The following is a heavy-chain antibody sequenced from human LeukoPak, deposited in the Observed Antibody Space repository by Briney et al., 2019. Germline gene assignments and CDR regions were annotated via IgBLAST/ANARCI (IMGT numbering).Heavy chain of an antibody. V-gene: IGHV4-34*01. J-gene: IGHJ4*02. CDR3: ASSIAVAGHYFDY. CDR1: GGSFSGYY. D-gene: IGHD6-19*01. CDR2: INHSGST. Sequence: SETLSLTCAVYGGSFSGYYWSWIRQPPGKGLEWIGEINHSGSTNYNPSLKSRVTISVDTSKNQFPLKLSSVTAADTAVYYCASSIAVAGHYFDYWGQGTLVTVSS.